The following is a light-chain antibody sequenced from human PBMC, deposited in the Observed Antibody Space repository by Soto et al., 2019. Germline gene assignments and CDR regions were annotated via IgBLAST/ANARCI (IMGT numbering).Light chain of an antibody. CDR3: SSYTSSSTGV. V-gene: IGLV2-14*01. CDR1: SSDVGGYNY. J-gene: IGLJ2*01. Sequence: QSVLTQPASVSGSPGQSITISCTGTSSDVGGYNYVSWYQQHPGKDPKLMIYDVSNRPSGVSNRFSGSKSGNTASLTISGLQAEDEADYYCSSYTSSSTGVFGGGTKLTVL. CDR2: DVS.